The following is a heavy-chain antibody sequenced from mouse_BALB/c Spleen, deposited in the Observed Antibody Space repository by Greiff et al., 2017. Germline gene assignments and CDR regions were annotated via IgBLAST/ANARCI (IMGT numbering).Heavy chain of an antibody. CDR2: ISSGSSTI. CDR3: ARRPPVDYDYAMDY. D-gene: IGHD2-4*01. J-gene: IGHJ4*01. CDR1: GFTFSSFG. V-gene: IGHV5-17*02. Sequence: EVQLVESGGGLVQPGGSRKLSCAASGFTFSSFGMHWVRQAPEKGLEWVAYISSGSSTIYYADTVKGRFTISRDNPKNTLFLQMTSLRSEDTAMYYCARRPPVDYDYAMDYWGQGTSVTVSS.